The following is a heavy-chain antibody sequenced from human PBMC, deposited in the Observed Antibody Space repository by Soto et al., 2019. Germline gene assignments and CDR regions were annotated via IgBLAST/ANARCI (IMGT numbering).Heavy chain of an antibody. D-gene: IGHD3-10*01. CDR3: AKDLAMVRGVIPY. Sequence: QVQLVESGGGVVQPGRSLRLSCAASGFTFSSYGMHWVRQAPGKGLEWVAVISYDGSNKYYADSVKGRFTISRDNSKNTLYLQMNSLRAEDTAVYYCAKDLAMVRGVIPYWGQGTLVTVSS. CDR1: GFTFSSYG. V-gene: IGHV3-30*18. J-gene: IGHJ4*02. CDR2: ISYDGSNK.